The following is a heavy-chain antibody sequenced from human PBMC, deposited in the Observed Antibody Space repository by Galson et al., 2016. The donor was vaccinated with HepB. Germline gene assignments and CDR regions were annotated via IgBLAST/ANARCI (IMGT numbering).Heavy chain of an antibody. Sequence: SVKVSCKASGYSFTSYYLHWVRQAPGQGLEWMGIINPRAGSTSYAQKFQGRVTMTRDTSTSTIYMELSSLRSEDTAVYYCARHSHTVGLDFWGQGTLVTVSS. CDR2: INPRAGST. J-gene: IGHJ4*02. CDR1: GYSFTSYY. CDR3: ARHSHTVGLDF. D-gene: IGHD1-26*01. V-gene: IGHV1-46*01.